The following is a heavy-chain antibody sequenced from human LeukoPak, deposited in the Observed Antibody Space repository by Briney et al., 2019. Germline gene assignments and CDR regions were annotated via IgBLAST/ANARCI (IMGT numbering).Heavy chain of an antibody. V-gene: IGHV3-7*01. CDR3: ARDGVVVAATRDYFYGMDL. D-gene: IGHD2-15*01. J-gene: IGHJ6*02. CDR2: IKQGGSEK. Sequence: GGSLRLSCAASGFIFSSYWMSWVRQTPGKGLEWVANIKQGGSEKYYVDSVKGRFTISRDNAKNSLYLQMNSLRAEDTAVYYCARDGVVVAATRDYFYGMDLWGQGTTVTVSS. CDR1: GFIFSSYW.